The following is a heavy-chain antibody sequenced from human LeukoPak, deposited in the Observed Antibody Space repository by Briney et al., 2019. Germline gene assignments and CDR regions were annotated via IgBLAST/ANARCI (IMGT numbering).Heavy chain of an antibody. D-gene: IGHD3-10*01. Sequence: TSETLSLTCTVSGGSISSYYWSWIRQPPGKGLEWIGYFYYSGSTNYNPSLKSRVTISVDTSKNQFSLKLSSVTAADTAVYYCARESWFGELLHFDYWGQGTLVTVSS. CDR3: ARESWFGELLHFDY. CDR1: GGSISSYY. CDR2: FYYSGST. J-gene: IGHJ4*02. V-gene: IGHV4-59*01.